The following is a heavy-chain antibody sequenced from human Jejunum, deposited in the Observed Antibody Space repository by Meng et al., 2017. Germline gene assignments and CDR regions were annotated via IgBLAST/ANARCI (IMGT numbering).Heavy chain of an antibody. CDR2: IDKDGSKK. V-gene: IGHV3-7*01. Sequence: GGSLRLSCAASGFSFNAYWMSWVRQAPGKGLEWLADIDKDGSKKYYVVSVKGRFTISRDNTWNSLYLHMDSLRAEDTALYYCARDRGVSETNNWYFDLWGRGTLVTVSS. D-gene: IGHD3-10*01. CDR3: ARDRGVSETNNWYFDL. J-gene: IGHJ2*01. CDR1: GFSFNAYW.